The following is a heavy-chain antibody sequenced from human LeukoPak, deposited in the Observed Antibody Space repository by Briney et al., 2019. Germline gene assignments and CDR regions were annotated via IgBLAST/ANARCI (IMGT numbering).Heavy chain of an antibody. D-gene: IGHD3-9*01. CDR2: INPSGGST. V-gene: IGHV1-46*01. J-gene: IGHJ3*02. Sequence: ASVKVSCKASGYTFTSYYMHWVRQAPGQGLEWMGIINPSGGSTSYAQKFQGRVTMTRDTSTSTVYMELSSLRSEDTAVYYCTHDFTLGPAALTPNAFDIWGQGTMVTVSS. CDR3: THDFTLGPAALTPNAFDI. CDR1: GYTFTSYY.